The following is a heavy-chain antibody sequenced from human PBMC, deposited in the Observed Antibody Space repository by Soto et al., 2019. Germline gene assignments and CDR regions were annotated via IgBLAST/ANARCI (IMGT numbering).Heavy chain of an antibody. CDR2: IYYSGST. J-gene: IGHJ6*03. Sequence: SETLSLTCTVSGGSISSYYWSWIRQPPGKGLEWIGYIYYSGSTNYNPSLKSRVTISVDTSKNQFSLKLSSVTAADTAVYYCARLGGRYSGYDSIVHYYYYYYMDVWGKGTTVTVSS. V-gene: IGHV4-59*08. CDR1: GGSISSYY. CDR3: ARLGGRYSGYDSIVHYYYYYYMDV. D-gene: IGHD5-12*01.